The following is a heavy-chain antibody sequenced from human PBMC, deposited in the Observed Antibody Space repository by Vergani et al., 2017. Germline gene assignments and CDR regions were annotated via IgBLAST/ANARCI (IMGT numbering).Heavy chain of an antibody. CDR2: INPNSGGT. CDR1: GYTFTGYP. V-gene: IGHV1-2*04. D-gene: IGHD3-22*01. Sequence: QVQLVQSGAEVKKPGASVKVSCKASGYTFTGYPLHSLRQAPGQGLEWMGWINPNSGGTNYAQKFQGWVTMTRDTSISTAYMELSRLRSDDTAVYYCARGNYDSSGYHLDYGGQGTLVTVSS. J-gene: IGHJ4*02. CDR3: ARGNYDSSGYHLDY.